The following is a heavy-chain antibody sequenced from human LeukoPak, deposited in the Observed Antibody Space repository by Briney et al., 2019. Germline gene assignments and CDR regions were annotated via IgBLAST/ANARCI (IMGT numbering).Heavy chain of an antibody. CDR1: GGSFSGYY. J-gene: IGHJ6*03. D-gene: IGHD6-13*01. CDR3: ARGGPQQLVLRRRSGYYMDV. Sequence: SGTLSLTCAVYGGSFSGYYWSWIRQPPGKGLEWIGEINHSGSTNYNPSLKSRVTISVDTSKNQFSLKLSSVTAADTAVYYCARGGPQQLVLRRRSGYYMDVWGKGTTVTVSS. V-gene: IGHV4-34*01. CDR2: INHSGST.